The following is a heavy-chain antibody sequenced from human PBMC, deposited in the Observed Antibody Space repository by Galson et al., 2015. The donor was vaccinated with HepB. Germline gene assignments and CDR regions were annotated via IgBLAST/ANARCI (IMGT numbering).Heavy chain of an antibody. CDR3: ARPAMITFGGVIAPPLD. J-gene: IGHJ4*02. V-gene: IGHV1-18*04. D-gene: IGHD3-16*02. Sequence: SVKVSCKASGYTFTSYGISWVRQAPGQGLEWMGWISAYNGNTNYAQKLQGRVTMTTDTSTSTAYMELRSLRSDDTAVYYCARPAMITFGGVIAPPLDWGQGTLVTVSS. CDR1: GYTFTSYG. CDR2: ISAYNGNT.